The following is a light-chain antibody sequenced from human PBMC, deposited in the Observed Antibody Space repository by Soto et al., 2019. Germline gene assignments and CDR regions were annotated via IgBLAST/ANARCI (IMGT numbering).Light chain of an antibody. CDR2: AAS. J-gene: IGKJ2*01. CDR1: QGITTY. Sequence: IQLTQSPSSLPASVADRVTITCRASQGITTYLAWYQQKPGKAPKLLIYAASALQSGVPSRFSGSGSGTDFTLTISSLQPEDFATYYCLQINSYPYTFGQGTKLEIK. CDR3: LQINSYPYT. V-gene: IGKV1-9*01.